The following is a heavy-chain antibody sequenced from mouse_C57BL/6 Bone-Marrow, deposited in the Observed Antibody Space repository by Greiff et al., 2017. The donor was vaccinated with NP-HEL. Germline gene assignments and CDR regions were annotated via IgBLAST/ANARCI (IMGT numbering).Heavy chain of an antibody. V-gene: IGHV1-69*01. J-gene: IGHJ2*01. CDR3: ARSDYDGY. CDR2: IDPSDSYT. CDR1: GYTFTSYW. D-gene: IGHD2-4*01. Sequence: QVQLKQPGAELVMPGASVKLSCKASGYTFTSYWMHWVKQRPGQGLEWIGEIDPSDSYTNYNQKFKGKSTLTVDKSSSTAYMQLSSLTSEDSAVYYCARSDYDGYWGQGTTLTVSS.